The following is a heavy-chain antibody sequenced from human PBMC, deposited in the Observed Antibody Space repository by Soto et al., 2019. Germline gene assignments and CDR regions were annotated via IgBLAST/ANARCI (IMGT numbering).Heavy chain of an antibody. D-gene: IGHD6-25*01. CDR2: ISGSGTGT. CDR3: AKVTRRTYSFDY. CDR1: GFTLSNYA. Sequence: EVQLLDSGGGLVQPGGSLRLSCAASGFTLSNYAMNWVRQAPGKGLEWVTGISGSGTGTDYADSVKGRFIIPRDTSKNTLYLPMNSLRAEDTAVYDCAKVTRRTYSFDYWGQGTLVTFSS. V-gene: IGHV3-23*01. J-gene: IGHJ4*02.